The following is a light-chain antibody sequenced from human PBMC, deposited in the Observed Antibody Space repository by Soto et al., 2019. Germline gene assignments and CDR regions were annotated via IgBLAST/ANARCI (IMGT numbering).Light chain of an antibody. CDR1: QSVSSS. Sequence: EIVMTQSPATLSVSPGERATLSCRASQSVSSSLAWYQQKPGQAPRLLIYGASTRATGIPGRFSGSGSGTEFTLTISSLQSEDLAVYYCQQYDNWPPLSFGGGTKVEIK. CDR2: GAS. CDR3: QQYDNWPPLS. V-gene: IGKV3-15*01. J-gene: IGKJ4*01.